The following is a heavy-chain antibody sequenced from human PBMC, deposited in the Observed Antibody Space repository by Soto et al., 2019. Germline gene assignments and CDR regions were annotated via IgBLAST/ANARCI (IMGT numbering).Heavy chain of an antibody. D-gene: IGHD4-17*01. CDR1: GFSLSTSGVG. Sequence: QITLKESGPTLVKPTQTLTLTCPFSGFSLSTSGVGVGWIRQPPGKALEWLALIYWNDDKRYSPSLKSRLTITKDTSKNQVVLTMTNLDPVDTATYYCAHSPIQTTVTTWGFDYWGQGTLVTVSS. V-gene: IGHV2-5*01. CDR2: IYWNDDK. J-gene: IGHJ4*02. CDR3: AHSPIQTTVTTWGFDY.